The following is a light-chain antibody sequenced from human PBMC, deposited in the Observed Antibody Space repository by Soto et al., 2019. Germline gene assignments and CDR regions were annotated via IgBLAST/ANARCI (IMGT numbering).Light chain of an antibody. J-gene: IGLJ2*01. Sequence: QSVLTQPPSVSAAPGQKVTISCSGSSSNIGSNYVSWYQQLPGTAPKLLIYDNNKRPSGIPDRFSGSKSGTSATLGITGLQTGDEADYYCGTWDGSLSAVLFGGGTKLTVL. CDR2: DNN. CDR3: GTWDGSLSAVL. CDR1: SSNIGSNY. V-gene: IGLV1-51*01.